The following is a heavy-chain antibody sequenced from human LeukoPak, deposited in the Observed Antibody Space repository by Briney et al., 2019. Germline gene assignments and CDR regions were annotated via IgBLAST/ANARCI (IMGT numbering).Heavy chain of an antibody. D-gene: IGHD1-14*01. J-gene: IGHJ4*02. CDR3: ARFDSEGFDY. CDR1: GYIFTNYA. Sequence: ASVKVSCKASGYIFTNYAIHWVRQAPGQRLEWMGWISAYNGNTNYAQKLQGRVTMTTDTSTSTAYMELRSLRSDGTAVYYCARFDSEGFDYWGQGTLVTVSS. CDR2: ISAYNGNT. V-gene: IGHV1-18*01.